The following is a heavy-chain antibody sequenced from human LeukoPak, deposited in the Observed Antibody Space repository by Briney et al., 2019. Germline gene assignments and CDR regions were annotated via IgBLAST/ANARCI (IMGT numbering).Heavy chain of an antibody. D-gene: IGHD5-24*01. V-gene: IGHV2-5*01. CDR1: GFSLSTSGVG. CDR3: AHRGGYKNSFDY. Sequence: ESGPTLVKPTQTLTLTCTFSGFSLSTSGVGVGWIRQPPGKALEWLALIYWNDDKRYSPSLKSRLTITKDTPKNQVVLTMTNMDPVDTATYYCAHRGGYKNSFDYWGQGTLVTVSS. CDR2: IYWNDDK. J-gene: IGHJ4*02.